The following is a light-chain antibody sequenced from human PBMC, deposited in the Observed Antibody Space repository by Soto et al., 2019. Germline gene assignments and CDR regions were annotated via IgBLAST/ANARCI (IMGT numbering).Light chain of an antibody. Sequence: QSALTQPPSASGSPGQSVTIPCTGTSSDVGGYDHVSWYQQHPGIAPKLMIYEVTKRPAGVPDRFSGSKSGNTASLTVSGLQAEDEADYYCSSDAGNYNYVFGTGTKVTVL. CDR1: SSDVGGYDH. CDR2: EVT. J-gene: IGLJ1*01. V-gene: IGLV2-8*01. CDR3: SSDAGNYNYV.